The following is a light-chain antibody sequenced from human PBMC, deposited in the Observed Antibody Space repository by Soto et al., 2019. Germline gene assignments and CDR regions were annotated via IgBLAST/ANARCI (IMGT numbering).Light chain of an antibody. Sequence: DIQMAQSPSTLSASVGDRVTITCRASQSTSSWLAWYQQKPGKAPKLLIYDASSLESGVPSRFSGSGSGTEFTLTISSLQPDDFATYYCQQYDSFSVTFGQGTKVDI. CDR3: QQYDSFSVT. CDR2: DAS. V-gene: IGKV1-5*01. J-gene: IGKJ1*01. CDR1: QSTSSW.